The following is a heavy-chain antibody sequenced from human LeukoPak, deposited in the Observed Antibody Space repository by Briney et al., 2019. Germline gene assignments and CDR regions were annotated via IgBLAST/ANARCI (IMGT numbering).Heavy chain of an antibody. V-gene: IGHV3-15*01. CDR3: SRRFWTGYYDS. CDR1: GFTFSSAW. J-gene: IGHJ4*02. CDR2: IKSKVDGETT. D-gene: IGHD3/OR15-3a*01. Sequence: PGGSLRLSCAASGFTFSSAWLTWVRQAPGKGLEYVARIKSKVDGETTDYIAPVKGRFIISRDDSKNTLYLQMNSLRTEDTAVYYCSRRFWTGYYDSWGQGTLVTVSS.